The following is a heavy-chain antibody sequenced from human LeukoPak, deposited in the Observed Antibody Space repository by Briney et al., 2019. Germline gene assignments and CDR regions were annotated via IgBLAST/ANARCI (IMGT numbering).Heavy chain of an antibody. CDR1: GGSISSYY. J-gene: IGHJ4*02. CDR2: IYYSGST. D-gene: IGHD3-3*01. V-gene: IGHV4-59*01. CDR3: ARGRGDFWSGYYFDY. Sequence: PSETLSLTCTVSGGSISSYYWSWIRQPPGKGLEWIGYIYYSGSTNYNPSLKSRVTISVDTSKNQFSLKLSSVTAADTAVYYCARGRGDFWSGYYFDYWGQGTLVTVCS.